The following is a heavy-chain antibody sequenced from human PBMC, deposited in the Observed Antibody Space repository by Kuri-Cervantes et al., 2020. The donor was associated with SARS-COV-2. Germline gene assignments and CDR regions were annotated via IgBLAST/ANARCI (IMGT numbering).Heavy chain of an antibody. CDR2: ISYDGSNK. CDR1: GFTFSSYA. V-gene: IGHV3-30-3*01. CDR3: ARGYTPMDIVVVPADRGFDY. Sequence: GGSLRLSCAASGFTFSSYAMHWVRQAPGKGLEWVAVISYDGSNKYYADSVKGRFTISRDNSKNTLYLQMNSLRAEDTAVYYCARGYTPMDIVVVPADRGFDYWGQGTLVTVSS. D-gene: IGHD2-2*03. J-gene: IGHJ4*02.